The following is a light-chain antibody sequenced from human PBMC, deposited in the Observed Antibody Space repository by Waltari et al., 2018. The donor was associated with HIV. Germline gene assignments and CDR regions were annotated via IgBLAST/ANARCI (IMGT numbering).Light chain of an antibody. CDR2: DAS. Sequence: DIQSTQSPCPLSALVGDGVPITCQASQDISKYLGWHQQKPAKAPKLLISDASNLQTVVPSRFSGSGAGTDYTFTISSLQPEDIATYFCQQYDNLPFTFGPGTKVDIK. CDR1: QDISKY. V-gene: IGKV1-33*01. CDR3: QQYDNLPFT. J-gene: IGKJ3*01.